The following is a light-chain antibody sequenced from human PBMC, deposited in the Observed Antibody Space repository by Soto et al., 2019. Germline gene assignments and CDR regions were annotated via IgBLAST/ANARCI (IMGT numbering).Light chain of an antibody. CDR2: AAS. CDR3: QQYKKWPLYT. CDR1: QGIGTN. J-gene: IGKJ2*01. V-gene: IGKV3-15*01. Sequence: DIVMTQSPGTLSVSPGERATLSCRASQGIGTNLAWYQQRPGQAPRLLIYAASSRATDIPARFTGRGSGTEFTLTISSLQSEEFAVYFCQQYKKWPLYTFGQGTKLEI.